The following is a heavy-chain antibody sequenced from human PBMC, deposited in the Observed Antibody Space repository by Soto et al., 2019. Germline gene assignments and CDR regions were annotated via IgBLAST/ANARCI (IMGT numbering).Heavy chain of an antibody. CDR1: GGSFSGYY. Sequence: QVQLQQWGAGLLKPSETLSLTCAVYGGSFSGYYWSWIRQPPGKGLEWIGEINHSGSTNYNPSLKGRVTLSVDTSKNQFSLKLSSVTAADTAVYYCTGGEMTTVTTGYWGQGTLVTVSS. D-gene: IGHD4-17*01. CDR2: INHSGST. V-gene: IGHV4-34*01. CDR3: TGGEMTTVTTGY. J-gene: IGHJ4*02.